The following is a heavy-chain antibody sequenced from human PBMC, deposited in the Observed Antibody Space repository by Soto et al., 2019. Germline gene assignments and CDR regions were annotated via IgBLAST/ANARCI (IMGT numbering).Heavy chain of an antibody. CDR2: ISYDGINK. CDR1: GFTFNTYG. D-gene: IGHD4-17*01. Sequence: PGGSLRLSCAASGFTFNTYGMHWVRQAPGKGLEWMAVISYDGINKYYADSVKGRFTISRDSSKSTLYLEMNSLRGDDTAVYYCAKARGEENFGDFLFDYWGRGSLVTVSS. J-gene: IGHJ4*02. CDR3: AKARGEENFGDFLFDY. V-gene: IGHV3-30*18.